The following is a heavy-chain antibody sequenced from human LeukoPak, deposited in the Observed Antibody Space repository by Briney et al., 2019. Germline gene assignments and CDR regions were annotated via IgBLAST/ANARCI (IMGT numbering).Heavy chain of an antibody. V-gene: IGHV3-23*01. Sequence: PGGSLRLSCAASGFTFSSYVMSWVRQAPGKGLEWVSGISGSGDSTFYADSVKGRFTISRDNSKNTVFLQMNSLGAEDTAVYYCAKDLRVAIAASGPRGTFDSWGQETLVTVSS. CDR1: GFTFSSYV. J-gene: IGHJ4*02. D-gene: IGHD6-25*01. CDR3: AKDLRVAIAASGPRGTFDS. CDR2: ISGSGDST.